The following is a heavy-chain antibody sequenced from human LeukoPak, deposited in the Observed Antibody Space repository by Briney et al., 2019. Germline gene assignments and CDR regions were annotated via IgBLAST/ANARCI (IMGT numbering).Heavy chain of an antibody. CDR2: IWYDGSNK. Sequence: PGGSLRLSCAAPGFTFSNYGIHWVRQAPGKGLEWVAVIWYDGSNKDYADSVKGRFTISIDNSKNTLYLQMNSLRVEDTAVYYCARKRGFGNYYYYGMDVWGQGTTVTVSS. D-gene: IGHD3-10*01. V-gene: IGHV3-33*01. J-gene: IGHJ6*02. CDR3: ARKRGFGNYYYYGMDV. CDR1: GFTFSNYG.